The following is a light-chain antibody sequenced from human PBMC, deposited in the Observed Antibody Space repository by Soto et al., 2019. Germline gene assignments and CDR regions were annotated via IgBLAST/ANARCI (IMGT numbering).Light chain of an antibody. CDR3: QQYNGYALT. CDR1: QAITNY. CDR2: AAS. Sequence: DIQLTQSPSSLSASVGDRVTITCRASQAITNYLAWLQQKPGKPPKTVIYAASSLQSGVPSRFIGSGSGTDFTLTISVLQPEDFATYNCQQYNGYALTFGGGTKVEIK. J-gene: IGKJ4*01. V-gene: IGKV1-16*01.